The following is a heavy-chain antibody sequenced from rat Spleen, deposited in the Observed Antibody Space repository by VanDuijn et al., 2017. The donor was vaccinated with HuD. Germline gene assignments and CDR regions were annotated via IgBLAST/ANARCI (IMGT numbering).Heavy chain of an antibody. V-gene: IGHV5-22*01. D-gene: IGHD1-6*01. J-gene: IGHJ4*01. CDR2: ISYEGSSS. Sequence: EVQLVESGGGFVQPGRSLKLSCAASGFTFSNYDMAWVRQAPTKGLEWVASISYEGSSSYYGDSVKGRFTASRDNAKSTLHLQMSSLRSEDTATYFCTRAMYTTDYYFAKGYYVMDAWGQGASVTVSS. CDR1: GFTFSNYD. CDR3: TRAMYTTDYYFAKGYYVMDA.